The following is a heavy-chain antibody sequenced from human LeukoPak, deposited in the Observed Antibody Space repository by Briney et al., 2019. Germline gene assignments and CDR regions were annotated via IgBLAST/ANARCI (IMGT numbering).Heavy chain of an antibody. J-gene: IGHJ4*02. V-gene: IGHV3-30*02. CDR2: IRHDGSNK. CDR3: AKESQLSYSGTFYIDY. D-gene: IGHD1-26*01. Sequence: GGSLRLSCAASGFTFRGYGMYWVRQAPGKGLEWVAFIRHDGSNKYYADSVKGRFTISRDNSKNTLYLQMNSLRAEDTAVYYCAKESQLSYSGTFYIDYWGQGTLVTVSS. CDR1: GFTFRGYG.